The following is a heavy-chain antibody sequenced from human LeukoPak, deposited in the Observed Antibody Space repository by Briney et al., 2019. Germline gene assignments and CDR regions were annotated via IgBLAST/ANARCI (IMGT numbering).Heavy chain of an antibody. Sequence: GGSLRLSCAASGFTVSSNYMSWVRQAPGKGLEWVSLIYSGGSTYYADSVKGRFTISRDNSENTLYLQMNNLRAEDTAVYYCARPPFDSSWYPRAFDVWGQGTMVTVST. CDR3: ARPPFDSSWYPRAFDV. J-gene: IGHJ3*01. CDR2: IYSGGST. D-gene: IGHD6-13*01. V-gene: IGHV3-66*04. CDR1: GFTVSSNY.